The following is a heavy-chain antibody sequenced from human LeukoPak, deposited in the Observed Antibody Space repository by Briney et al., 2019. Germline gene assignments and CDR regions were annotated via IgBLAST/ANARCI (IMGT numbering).Heavy chain of an antibody. D-gene: IGHD5-18*01. V-gene: IGHV5-51*01. Sequence: GESLKISCKASGYTFSEYWIAWVRQTPGKGLEWMGIIYPGDSDTRYSPSFQGQVTISADKSISTAYLQWSSLKASDTAMYYCARSSSVDTAMVWGYWGQGTLVTVSS. CDR2: IYPGDSDT. J-gene: IGHJ4*02. CDR3: ARSSSVDTAMVWGY. CDR1: GYTFSEYW.